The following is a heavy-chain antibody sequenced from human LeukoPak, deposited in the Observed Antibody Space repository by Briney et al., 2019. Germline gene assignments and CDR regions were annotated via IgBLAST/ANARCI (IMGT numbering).Heavy chain of an antibody. CDR1: GFTFSDYY. J-gene: IGHJ5*02. D-gene: IGHD3-3*01. CDR3: AKVRGLLEWSTNWFDP. CDR2: ISGSGGST. V-gene: IGHV3-23*01. Sequence: PGGSLRLSCAASGFTFSDYYMSWIRQAPGKGLEWVSAISGSGGSTYYADSVKGRFTISRDNSKNTLYLQMNSLRAEDTAVYYCAKVRGLLEWSTNWFDPWGQGTLVTVSS.